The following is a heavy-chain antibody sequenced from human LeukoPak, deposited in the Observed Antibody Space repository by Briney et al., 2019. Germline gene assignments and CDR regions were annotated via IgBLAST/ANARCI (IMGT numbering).Heavy chain of an antibody. V-gene: IGHV4-39*07. CDR2: INHSGST. CDR3: ARGYCSSTSCYGWGVFAYYGMDV. CDR1: GGSISSSSYY. Sequence: SETLSLTCTVSGGSISSSSYYWGWIRQPPGKGLEWIGEINHSGSTNYNPSLKSRVTISVDTSKNQFSLELSSVTAADTAVYYCARGYCSSTSCYGWGVFAYYGMDVWGQGTTVTVSS. D-gene: IGHD2-2*01. J-gene: IGHJ6*02.